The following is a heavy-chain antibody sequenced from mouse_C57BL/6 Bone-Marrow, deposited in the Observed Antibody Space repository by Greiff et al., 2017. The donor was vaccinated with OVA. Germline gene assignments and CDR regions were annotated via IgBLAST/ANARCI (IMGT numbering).Heavy chain of an antibody. V-gene: IGHV5-12*01. Sequence: DVKLVESGGGLVQPGGSLKLSCAASGFTFSDYYMYWVRQTPEKRLEWVAYISNGGGSTYYPDTVKGRFTISRDNAKNTLYLQMSRLKSEDTAMYYCARGGVFDYWGQGTTRTVSS. CDR3: ARGGVFDY. J-gene: IGHJ2*01. CDR1: GFTFSDYY. CDR2: ISNGGGST.